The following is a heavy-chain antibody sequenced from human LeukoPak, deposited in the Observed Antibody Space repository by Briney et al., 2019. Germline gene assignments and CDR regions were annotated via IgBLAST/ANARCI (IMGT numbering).Heavy chain of an antibody. D-gene: IGHD3-10*01. J-gene: IGHJ6*03. CDR1: GYSISSGYY. V-gene: IGHV4-38-2*02. CDR3: ARVRVGELWAIPYYYYYMDV. CDR2: IYHSGST. Sequence: SETLSLTCTVSGYSISSGYYWGWIRQPPGQGLEWIGSIYHSGSTYYNPSLKSRVTISVDTSKNQFSLKLSSVTAADTAVYYCARVRVGELWAIPYYYYYMDVWGKGTTVTISS.